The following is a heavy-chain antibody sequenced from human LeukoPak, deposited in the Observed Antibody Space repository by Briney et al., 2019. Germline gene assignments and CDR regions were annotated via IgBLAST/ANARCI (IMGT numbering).Heavy chain of an antibody. CDR1: GDSISSSRFN. V-gene: IGHV4-39*07. Sequence: SETPSLTCTVSGDSISSSRFNWGWIRQTPGKGLEWIGTIHYSGDTYHNPSLKSRVTISVDTSKNQFSPKLSSVTAADTAVYYCARGFYDYVWGSYRYPNYFDYWGQGTLVTVSS. CDR3: ARGFYDYVWGSYRYPNYFDY. CDR2: IHYSGDT. J-gene: IGHJ4*02. D-gene: IGHD3-16*02.